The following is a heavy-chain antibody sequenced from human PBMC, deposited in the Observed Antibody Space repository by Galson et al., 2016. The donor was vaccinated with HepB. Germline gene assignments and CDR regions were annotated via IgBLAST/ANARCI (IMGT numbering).Heavy chain of an antibody. CDR2: IKSKTDGGSI. CDR1: GFTFTNAW. V-gene: IGHV3-15*01. CDR3: TTPTTGE. Sequence: SLRLSCAASGFTFTNAWMSWVRQAPGKGLEWAGRIKSKTDGGSIEYAAVVKGRFTIARDDSKNTLYLNMTSLRTDDTAMYYCTTPTTGEWGQGTLVTVS. D-gene: IGHD3-16*01. J-gene: IGHJ4*02.